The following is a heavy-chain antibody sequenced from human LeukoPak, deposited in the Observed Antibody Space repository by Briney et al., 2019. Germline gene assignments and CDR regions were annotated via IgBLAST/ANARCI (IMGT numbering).Heavy chain of an antibody. CDR2: IYHSGST. CDR1: GYSISSGYY. CDR3: ARVDTAMAWENWFDP. Sequence: SETLSLTCAVSGYSISSGYYWGWIRQPPGKGLEWIGSIYHSGSTYYNPSLKSRVTISVDTSKNQFSLKLSSVTAADTAVYYCARVDTAMAWENWFDPWGQGTLVTVPS. J-gene: IGHJ5*02. D-gene: IGHD5-18*01. V-gene: IGHV4-38-2*01.